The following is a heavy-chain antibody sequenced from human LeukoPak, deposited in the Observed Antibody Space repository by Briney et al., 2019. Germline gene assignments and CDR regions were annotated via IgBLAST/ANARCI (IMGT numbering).Heavy chain of an antibody. CDR2: VIPIFGTA. D-gene: IGHD2-15*01. J-gene: IGHJ5*02. CDR1: GGTFSSYA. CDR3: ARVPCSGGSCYSVNWFDP. Sequence: SVKVSCKASGGTFSSYAISWVRQAPGQGLEWMGGVIPIFGTANYAQKLQGRVTMTTDTSTSTAYMELRSLRSDDTAVYYCARVPCSGGSCYSVNWFDPWGQGTLVTVSS. V-gene: IGHV1-69*05.